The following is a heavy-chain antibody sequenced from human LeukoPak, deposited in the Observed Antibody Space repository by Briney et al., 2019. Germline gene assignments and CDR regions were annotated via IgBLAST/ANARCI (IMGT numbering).Heavy chain of an antibody. CDR1: GFSFSSYG. CDR3: ARVEDYDILTGFDY. D-gene: IGHD3-9*01. V-gene: IGHV3-30*12. CDR2: IHSDVSSK. Sequence: PGESLRLSCAASGFSFSSYGMHWVRQAPGKGLEWVAYIHSDVSSKYYADSVKGRFTISRDNFKNTLNLQMNSLRAEDTAVYYCARVEDYDILTGFDYWGQGTLVTVSS. J-gene: IGHJ4*02.